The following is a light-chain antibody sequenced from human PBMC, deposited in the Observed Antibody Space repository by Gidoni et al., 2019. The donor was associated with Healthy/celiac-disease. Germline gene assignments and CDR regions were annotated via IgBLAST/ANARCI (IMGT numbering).Light chain of an antibody. J-gene: IGKJ5*01. CDR3: QQRSNWPPA. CDR1: QSVSSY. Sequence: EIVLTQSPATLSLSPGERATLSCRASQSVSSYLAWYQQKPGQAPRLLIYDASNGATGIPARFSGSGSGTDFTLTNSSLEPEDFAVYYCQQRSNWPPAFGQGTRLEIK. CDR2: DAS. V-gene: IGKV3-11*01.